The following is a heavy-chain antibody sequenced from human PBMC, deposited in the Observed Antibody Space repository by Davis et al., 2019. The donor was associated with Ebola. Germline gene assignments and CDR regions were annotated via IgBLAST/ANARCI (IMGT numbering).Heavy chain of an antibody. J-gene: IGHJ4*02. D-gene: IGHD1-26*01. V-gene: IGHV3-23*01. CDR1: GFTFSRYG. Sequence: GESLKISCEASGFTFSRYGMHWVRQAPGRGLEWISAIDGSGESTYHADSVKGRFTISRDSSNNTLYLHMNSLRSDDTAVYYCARTPQWELSPYFDQWGQGTLVTVSS. CDR2: IDGSGEST. CDR3: ARTPQWELSPYFDQ.